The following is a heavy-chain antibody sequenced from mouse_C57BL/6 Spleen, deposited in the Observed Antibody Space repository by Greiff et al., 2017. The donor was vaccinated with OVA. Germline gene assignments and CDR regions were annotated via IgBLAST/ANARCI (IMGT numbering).Heavy chain of an antibody. Sequence: VQLQQPGAELVKPGASVKMPCKASGYTFTSYWITWVKQRPGQGLEWIGDIYPGSGSTNYNEKFKSKATLTVDTSSSTAYMQLSSLTSEDSAVYYCARDAITTVVAPFAYWGQGTLVTVSA. CDR3: ARDAITTVVAPFAY. D-gene: IGHD1-1*01. CDR2: IYPGSGST. J-gene: IGHJ3*01. V-gene: IGHV1-55*01. CDR1: GYTFTSYW.